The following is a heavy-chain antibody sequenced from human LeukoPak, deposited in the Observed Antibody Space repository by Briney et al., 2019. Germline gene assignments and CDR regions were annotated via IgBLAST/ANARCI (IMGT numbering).Heavy chain of an antibody. D-gene: IGHD3-16*02. CDR1: GFTFSSYA. CDR2: ISGSGGST. CDR3: ASTPSGFGGVIVNYFDY. J-gene: IGHJ4*02. V-gene: IGHV3-23*01. Sequence: GGSLRLSCAASGFTFSSYAMSWVRQAPGKGLEWVSAISGSGGSTYYADSVKGRFTISRDNSKNTLYLQMNSLRAEDTAVYYCASTPSGFGGVIVNYFDYWGQGTLVTVSS.